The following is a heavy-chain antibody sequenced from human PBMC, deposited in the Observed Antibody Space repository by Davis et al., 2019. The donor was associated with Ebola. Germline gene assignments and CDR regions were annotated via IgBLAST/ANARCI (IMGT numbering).Heavy chain of an antibody. Sequence: GESLKISCAASGFTFTSYAMNWVRQAPGKGLECVSFISGTAVTTYYADSVKGRFTISRDNSKNTLYLQMNSLRAEDTAVYYCAKGSLYGSRSITAGMDVWGQGTTVTVSS. D-gene: IGHD4-17*01. CDR2: ISGTAVTT. CDR3: AKGSLYGSRSITAGMDV. J-gene: IGHJ6*02. CDR1: GFTFTSYA. V-gene: IGHV3-23*01.